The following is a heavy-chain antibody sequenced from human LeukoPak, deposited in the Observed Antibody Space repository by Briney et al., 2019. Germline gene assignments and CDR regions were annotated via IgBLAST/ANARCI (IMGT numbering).Heavy chain of an antibody. CDR3: ARVVTNRYCSSTSYCSDAFDI. CDR2: IYTSGST. Sequence: TSETLSLTCTVSGGSISRYYWSWIRQPAGKGLEWIGRIYTSGSTNYNPSLKSRVTMSVDTSKNQFSLKLSSVTAADTAVYYCARVVTNRYCSSTSYCSDAFDIWGQGTMVTVSS. J-gene: IGHJ3*02. CDR1: GGSISRYY. V-gene: IGHV4-4*07. D-gene: IGHD2-2*01.